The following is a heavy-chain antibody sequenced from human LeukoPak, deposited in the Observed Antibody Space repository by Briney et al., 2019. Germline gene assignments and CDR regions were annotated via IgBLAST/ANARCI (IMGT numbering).Heavy chain of an antibody. CDR2: ISGSGGST. D-gene: IGHD2-15*01. V-gene: IGHV3-23*01. CDR1: GFTFSSYA. J-gene: IGHJ6*02. Sequence: GGSLRLPCAASGFTFSSYAMSWVRQAPGKGLEWVSAISGSGGSTYYADSVKGRFTISRDNSKNTLYLQMNSLRAEDTAVYYCAKAHCSGGSCYPYYYYGMDVWGQGTTVTVSS. CDR3: AKAHCSGGSCYPYYYYGMDV.